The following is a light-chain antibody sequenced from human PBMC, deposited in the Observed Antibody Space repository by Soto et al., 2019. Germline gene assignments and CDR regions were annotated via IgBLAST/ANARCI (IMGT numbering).Light chain of an antibody. Sequence: QSVLTQPPSVSAAPGQKVTISCSGSSSNIGNNYLSWYQQLPGTAPKLLIYYNNKRPSGIPDRFSGSKSGTSATLGITGLQTGDEADYYCGTWDSSLSAGVFGGGTQLTVL. CDR1: SSNIGNNY. CDR2: YNN. J-gene: IGLJ2*01. V-gene: IGLV1-51*01. CDR3: GTWDSSLSAGV.